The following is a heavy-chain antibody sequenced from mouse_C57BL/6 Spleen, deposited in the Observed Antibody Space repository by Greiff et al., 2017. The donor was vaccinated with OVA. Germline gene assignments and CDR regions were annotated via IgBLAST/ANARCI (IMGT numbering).Heavy chain of an antibody. D-gene: IGHD1-1*01. Sequence: VKLMESGAELARPGASVKMSCKASGYTFTSYTMHWVKQRPGQGLEWIGYITPSSGYTKYNQKFKDKATLTADKSSSTAYMQLSSLTSEDSAVXYCARWDYYGSSNDYWGQGTTLTVSS. CDR1: GYTFTSYT. CDR3: ARWDYYGSSNDY. CDR2: ITPSSGYT. J-gene: IGHJ2*01. V-gene: IGHV1-4*01.